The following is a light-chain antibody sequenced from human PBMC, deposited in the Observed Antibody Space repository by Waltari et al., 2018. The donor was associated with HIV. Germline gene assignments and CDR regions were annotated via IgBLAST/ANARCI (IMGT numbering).Light chain of an antibody. CDR2: AAS. J-gene: IGKJ1*01. Sequence: DIQLPQSPSFLSSSVGARVTITCRASQGSSNYLAWYQQKPGRAPKLLIYAASSLQSGVPSRFSGSGSGTEFTLTISSLQPEDFATYYCLQLKNYPRTFGQGTKVEVK. V-gene: IGKV1-9*01. CDR3: LQLKNYPRT. CDR1: QGSSNY.